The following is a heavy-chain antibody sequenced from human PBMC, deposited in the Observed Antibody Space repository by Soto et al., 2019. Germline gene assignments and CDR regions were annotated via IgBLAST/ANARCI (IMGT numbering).Heavy chain of an antibody. V-gene: IGHV1-69*06. Sequence: GASVKVSCKASGGTFSSYAISWVRQAPGQGLEWMGGLIPIFGTANYAQKFQGRVTITADKSTSTAYMELSIRRSEDTAVYYCVSGRSTQPPETDAFDFWGQGTMVTVSS. D-gene: IGHD2-15*01. CDR1: GGTFSSYA. CDR3: VSGRSTQPPETDAFDF. J-gene: IGHJ3*01. CDR2: LIPIFGTA.